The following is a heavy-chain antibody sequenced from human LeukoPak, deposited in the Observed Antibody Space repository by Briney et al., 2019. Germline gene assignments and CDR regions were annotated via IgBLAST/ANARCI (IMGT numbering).Heavy chain of an antibody. Sequence: SQTLSLTCSVSGDSISSAAYYWSWIRQPAGKGLEWIGRIYPSGSTNYNPSLKSRVSMSIDTSKNHFSLNLTSVTAADTAIYYCARDVRVAGFDIWGQGTMVTVSS. D-gene: IGHD3-3*01. V-gene: IGHV4-61*02. J-gene: IGHJ3*02. CDR1: GDSISSAAYY. CDR3: ARDVRVAGFDI. CDR2: IYPSGST.